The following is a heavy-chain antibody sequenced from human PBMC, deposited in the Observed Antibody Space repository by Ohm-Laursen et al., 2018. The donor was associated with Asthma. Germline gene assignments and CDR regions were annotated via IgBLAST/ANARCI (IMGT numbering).Heavy chain of an antibody. CDR2: IYYSWNT. J-gene: IGHJ6*02. CDR1: GGSISTDDYY. CDR3: ARARGNYYYYGMDV. V-gene: IGHV4-30-4*01. Sequence: TLSLTCSVSGGSISTDDYYWSWVRQHPGKGLEWIGDIYYSWNTYYNPSLKSRVTISVDTSKNQFSLELTSVTAADTAVYYCARARGNYYYYGMDVWAQGTTVTVSS.